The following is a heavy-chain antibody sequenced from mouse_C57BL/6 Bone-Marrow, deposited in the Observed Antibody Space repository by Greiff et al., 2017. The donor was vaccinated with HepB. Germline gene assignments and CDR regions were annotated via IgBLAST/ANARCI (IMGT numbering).Heavy chain of an antibody. J-gene: IGHJ4*01. Sequence: QVQLQQSGAELSRPGASVKLSCKASGYTFTSYGISWVKQRTGQGLEWIGEIYPRSGNTYYNEKFKGKATLTADKSSSTAYMELRSLTSEDSAVYFCARYYYERYYAMDYWGQGTSVTVSS. CDR2: IYPRSGNT. V-gene: IGHV1-81*01. D-gene: IGHD2-4*01. CDR3: ARYYYERYYAMDY. CDR1: GYTFTSYG.